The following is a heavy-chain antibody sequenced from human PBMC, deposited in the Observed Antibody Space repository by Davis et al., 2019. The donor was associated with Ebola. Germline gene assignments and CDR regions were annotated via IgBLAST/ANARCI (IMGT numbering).Heavy chain of an antibody. J-gene: IGHJ6*02. D-gene: IGHD3-3*01. V-gene: IGHV3-33*01. Sequence: GSLKISCAASGFTFSSYGMHWVRQAPGKGLEWVAVIWYDGSNKYYADSVKGRFTISRDNSKNTLYLQMNSLRAEDTAVYYCARDQRPYYDFWSGYSHMDVWGQGTTVTVSS. CDR3: ARDQRPYYDFWSGYSHMDV. CDR2: IWYDGSNK. CDR1: GFTFSSYG.